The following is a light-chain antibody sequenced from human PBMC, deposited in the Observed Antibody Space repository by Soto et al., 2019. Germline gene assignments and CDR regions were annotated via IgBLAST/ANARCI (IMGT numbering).Light chain of an antibody. CDR2: DAS. CDR3: QQYNDYSEWT. J-gene: IGKJ1*01. Sequence: DIQMTQSPSTLSASVGDRVTITCRASQSISNRLAWYQQKPGKAPKVLIYDASSLESGVPSRFSGSGSATEFTLTISSLRPDDFANYYCQQYNDYSEWTLGQGTKV. CDR1: QSISNR. V-gene: IGKV1-5*01.